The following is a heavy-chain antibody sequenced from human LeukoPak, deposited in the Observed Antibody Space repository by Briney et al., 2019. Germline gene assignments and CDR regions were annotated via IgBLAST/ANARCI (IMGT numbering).Heavy chain of an antibody. CDR2: INPSGGST. Sequence: ASVEVSCKASGYTFTSYYMHWVRQAPGQGLEWMGIINPSGGSTSYAQKFQGRVTMTRDMSTSTVYMELSSLRSEDTAVYYCVRGRGHICSGGSCYKTYNWFDPWGQGTLVTVSS. J-gene: IGHJ5*02. V-gene: IGHV1-46*01. CDR1: GYTFTSYY. D-gene: IGHD2-15*01. CDR3: VRGRGHICSGGSCYKTYNWFDP.